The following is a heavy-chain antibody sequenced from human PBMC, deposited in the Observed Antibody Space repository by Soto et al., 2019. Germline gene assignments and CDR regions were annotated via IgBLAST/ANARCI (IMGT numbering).Heavy chain of an antibody. CDR1: GYIFIDYW. J-gene: IGHJ1*01. D-gene: IGHD2-15*01. CDR3: VRPQMPGYSTHFNS. Sequence: PGESLKISCKASGYIFIDYWIGWVCQMPGKGLEWMGIVYPRDSDTRYSPSFQGQVTISADRSTGTAFLQWRSLKASDTALYYCVRPQMPGYSTHFNSCGQGTLVTVYS. CDR2: VYPRDSDT. V-gene: IGHV5-51*01.